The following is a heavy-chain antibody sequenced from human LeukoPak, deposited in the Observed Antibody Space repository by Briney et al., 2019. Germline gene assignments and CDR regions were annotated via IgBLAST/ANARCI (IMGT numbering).Heavy chain of an antibody. CDR1: GFIFRNAW. CDR2: ISGRGDST. V-gene: IGHV3-23*01. D-gene: IGHD3-22*01. J-gene: IGHJ4*02. CDR3: AKGSSSFFYDSSGYYDLTFDY. Sequence: PGGSLRLSCAASGFIFRNAWMSWVRQAPGKGLEWVSGISGRGDSTYYADSVKGRFTISRDNSKNTLYLQMNSLRVEDTGVYYCAKGSSSFFYDSSGYYDLTFDYWGQGTLVTVSS.